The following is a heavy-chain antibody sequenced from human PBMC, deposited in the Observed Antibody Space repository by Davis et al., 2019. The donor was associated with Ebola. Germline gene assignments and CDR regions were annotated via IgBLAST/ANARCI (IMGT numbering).Heavy chain of an antibody. Sequence: GESLKISCAASGFTVSSNYMSWVRQAPGKGLEWVSVIYSGGSTYYADSVKGRFTISRDNSKNTLYLQMNSLRAEDMAVYYCAKNPKNYYGMDVWGQGTTVTVSS. V-gene: IGHV3-66*02. J-gene: IGHJ6*02. CDR3: AKNPKNYYGMDV. CDR2: IYSGGST. CDR1: GFTVSSNY.